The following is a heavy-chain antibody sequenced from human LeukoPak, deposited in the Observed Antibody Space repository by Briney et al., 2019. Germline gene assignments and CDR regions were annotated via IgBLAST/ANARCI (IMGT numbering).Heavy chain of an antibody. CDR3: ARDHELYSSGWYPNPDDAFDI. CDR1: GYTFTSYG. J-gene: IGHJ3*02. CDR2: ISAYNGNT. V-gene: IGHV1-18*01. Sequence: ASVKVSCKASGYTFTSYGISWVRQAPGQGLEWMGWISAYNGNTNYAQKLQGRVTMTTDTSTSTAYMELRSLRSDDTAVYYCARDHELYSSGWYPNPDDAFDIWGQGTVVTVSS. D-gene: IGHD6-19*01.